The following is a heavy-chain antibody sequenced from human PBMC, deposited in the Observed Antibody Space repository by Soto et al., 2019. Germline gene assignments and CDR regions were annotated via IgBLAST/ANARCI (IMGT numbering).Heavy chain of an antibody. CDR2: ISSNGVGT. Sequence: EVQLAESGGGLAQPGGSLRLSCAASGFTLSGYDMDWVRQAPGKGLEYVSGISSNGVGTYYADSVQGRFTISRDNSKNTVYLQMGSLRPEDMAVYYCARRARPDFYYMAVWGKGSTVTVYS. V-gene: IGHV3-64*07. D-gene: IGHD6-6*01. CDR3: ARRARPDFYYMAV. CDR1: GFTLSGYD. J-gene: IGHJ6*03.